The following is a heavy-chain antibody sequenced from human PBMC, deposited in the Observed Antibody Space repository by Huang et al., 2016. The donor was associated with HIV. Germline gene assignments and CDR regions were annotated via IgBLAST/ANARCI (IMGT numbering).Heavy chain of an antibody. J-gene: IGHJ4*02. CDR2: ISSSSSYI. Sequence: EVQLVESGGSLVKPGGSLRLSCAASGFTFSYYSWNWGRQAAGKGLEWVSSISSSSSYIYSADSVKGRFTSSRDNAKNSLYLQMNSLRAEDTAVYYCARDDGAVFNFDYWGQGTLVTVSS. CDR1: GFTFSYYS. CDR3: ARDDGAVFNFDY. V-gene: IGHV3-21*01. D-gene: IGHD3-16*01.